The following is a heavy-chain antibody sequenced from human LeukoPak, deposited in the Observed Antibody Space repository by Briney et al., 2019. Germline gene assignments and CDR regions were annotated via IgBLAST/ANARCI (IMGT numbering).Heavy chain of an antibody. CDR3: ARRDSGWYLDY. D-gene: IGHD4-17*01. J-gene: IGHJ4*02. V-gene: IGHV4-59*12. CDR1: GGSIGSYY. Sequence: PSETLSLTCTVSGGSIGSYYWSWIRQPPGKGLEWIGYIYDSGSTNYNPSLKSRVTISVDTSKNQFSLKLSSVTAADTAVYYCARRDSGWYLDYWGQGTLVTVSS. CDR2: IYDSGST.